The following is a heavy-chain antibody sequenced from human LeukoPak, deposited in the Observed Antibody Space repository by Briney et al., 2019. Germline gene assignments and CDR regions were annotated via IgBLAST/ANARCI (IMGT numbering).Heavy chain of an antibody. CDR2: MNPNSGNT. CDR3: ARVAVRGSGWYGYYFDY. J-gene: IGHJ4*02. CDR1: GYTFTSYD. Sequence: ASVKVSCKASGYTFTSYDINWVRQATGQGLEWMGWMNPNSGNTGYAQKFQGRVTITRNTSISTAYMELSSLRSEDTAVYYCARVAVRGSGWYGYYFDYWGQGTLSPSPQ. D-gene: IGHD6-19*01. V-gene: IGHV1-8*03.